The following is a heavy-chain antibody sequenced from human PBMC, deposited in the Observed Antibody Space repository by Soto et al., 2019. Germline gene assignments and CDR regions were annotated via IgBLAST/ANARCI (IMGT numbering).Heavy chain of an antibody. J-gene: IGHJ6*03. V-gene: IGHV4-4*02. Sequence: QVQLQESGPGLVKPSETLSLTCAVSGGSISISNWWSWVRQTPGKGLEWIGQIHHSGSTNYSPSLTSRVTISVDKLKNQFSLKMNSVTAADTAVYYCARGGYYFYMDVWGKGTTVTVSS. D-gene: IGHD1-26*01. CDR1: GGSISISNW. CDR3: ARGGYYFYMDV. CDR2: IHHSGST.